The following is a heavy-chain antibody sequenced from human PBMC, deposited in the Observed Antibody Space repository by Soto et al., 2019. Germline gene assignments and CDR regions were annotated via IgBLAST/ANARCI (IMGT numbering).Heavy chain of an antibody. D-gene: IGHD6-6*01. CDR1: AYPITSYL. Sequence: ASVKVSCKAYAYPITSYLIRWVLQAPGQGLEWMGWISAYNGNTNYAQKFQGRVTMTEDTSTDTAYMELSSLRSEDTAVYYCATDRNGQLVRAFDYWGQGTLVTVSS. CDR2: ISAYNGNT. J-gene: IGHJ4*02. CDR3: ATDRNGQLVRAFDY. V-gene: IGHV1-18*04.